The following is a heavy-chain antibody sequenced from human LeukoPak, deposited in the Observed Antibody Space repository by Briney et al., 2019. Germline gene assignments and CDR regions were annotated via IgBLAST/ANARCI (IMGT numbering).Heavy chain of an antibody. CDR3: ARVIRDSSGYDYCGLDY. Sequence: GGSLRLSCAASGFTFSSYEMNWVRQAPGKGLEWVSYISSSGSTIYYADSVKGRFTISRDNAKNSLYLQMNSLRSADTAVYYCARVIRDSSGYDYCGLDYWGQGTLVTVSS. CDR1: GFTFSSYE. D-gene: IGHD3-22*01. CDR2: ISSSGSTI. V-gene: IGHV3-48*03. J-gene: IGHJ4*02.